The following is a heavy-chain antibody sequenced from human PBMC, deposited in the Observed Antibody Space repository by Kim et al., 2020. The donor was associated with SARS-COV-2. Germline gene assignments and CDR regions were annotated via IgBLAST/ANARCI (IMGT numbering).Heavy chain of an antibody. J-gene: IGHJ6*01. CDR3: ARAIGVV. CDR2: ISYEGSKK. D-gene: IGHD3-16*02. Sequence: GGSLRLSCEASGFNFNNFGMHWVRQAPGKGLEWVAVISYEGSKKYYIDSVKGRFTISRDSSKNTLYLQMNSLRVEDTAVYYCARAIGVVW. CDR1: GFNFNNFG. V-gene: IGHV3-30*04.